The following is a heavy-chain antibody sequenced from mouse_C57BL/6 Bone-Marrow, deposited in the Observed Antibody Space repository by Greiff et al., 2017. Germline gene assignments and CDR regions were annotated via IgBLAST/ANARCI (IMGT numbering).Heavy chain of an antibody. CDR2: INPNNGGT. CDR1: GYTFTDYY. V-gene: IGHV1-26*01. CDR3: ARPDPYYAMDY. Sequence: VQLQQSGPELVKPGASVKISCKASGYTFTDYYMNWVKQSHGKSLEWIGDINPNNGGTSYNQKFKGKATLTVDKSSSTAYMELRSLTSEDSAVYYCARPDPYYAMDYWGQGTSVTVSS. J-gene: IGHJ4*01.